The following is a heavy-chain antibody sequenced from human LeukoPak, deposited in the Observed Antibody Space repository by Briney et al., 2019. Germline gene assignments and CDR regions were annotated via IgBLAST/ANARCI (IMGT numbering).Heavy chain of an antibody. J-gene: IGHJ3*02. CDR1: GGSISSYY. CDR2: IYYSGST. D-gene: IGHD1-1*01. V-gene: IGHV4-59*01. Sequence: SETLSLTCTVSGGSISSYYWSWMRQPPRKGLEWMGYIYYSGSTNYNPSLKSRLTISVDTSKNQFSLKLSSVTAADTAVYYCASSPGGTGAFDIWGQGTIVTVSS. CDR3: ASSPGGTGAFDI.